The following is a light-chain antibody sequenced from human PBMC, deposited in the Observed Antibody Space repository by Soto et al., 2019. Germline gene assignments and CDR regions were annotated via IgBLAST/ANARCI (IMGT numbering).Light chain of an antibody. CDR3: QHYDNSPPSVT. CDR2: GAS. V-gene: IGKV3-20*01. CDR1: QSVSSDF. J-gene: IGKJ3*01. Sequence: ELVLTQSPDTLSLSPGERATLSCRASQSVSSDFLVWYQQKPGQAPRLLIYGASSRATGIPDRFSGGGSGTDFILSISRLEPEEFAVYYCQHYDNSPPSVTFGPGTKVDIK.